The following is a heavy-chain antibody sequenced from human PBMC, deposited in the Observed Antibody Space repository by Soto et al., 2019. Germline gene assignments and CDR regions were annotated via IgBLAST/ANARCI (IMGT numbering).Heavy chain of an antibody. V-gene: IGHV4-38-2*02. D-gene: IGHD6-19*01. Sequence: SETLSLTCAVSGYSISSGYYWGWIRQPPGKGLEWIGSIYHSGSTYYNPSLKSRVTIPVDTSKNQFSLKLSSVTAADTAVYYCARDCEQSLDPWGQGTLVTVSS. CDR2: IYHSGST. CDR1: GYSISSGYY. CDR3: ARDCEQSLDP. J-gene: IGHJ5*02.